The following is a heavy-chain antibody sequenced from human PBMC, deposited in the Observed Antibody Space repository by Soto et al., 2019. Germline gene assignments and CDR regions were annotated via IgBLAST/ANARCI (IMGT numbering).Heavy chain of an antibody. J-gene: IGHJ6*02. Sequence: LRLSCAASGFTFSSYAMSWVRQAPGKGLEWVSAISGSGGSTYYADSVKGRFTISRDNSKNTLYLQMNSLRAEDTAVYYCAKIAVAGNFDYYYGMDVWGQGTTVTVSS. V-gene: IGHV3-23*01. CDR3: AKIAVAGNFDYYYGMDV. CDR1: GFTFSSYA. CDR2: ISGSGGST. D-gene: IGHD6-19*01.